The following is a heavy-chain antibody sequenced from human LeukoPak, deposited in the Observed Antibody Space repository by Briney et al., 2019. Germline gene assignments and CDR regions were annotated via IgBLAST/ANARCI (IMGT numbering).Heavy chain of an antibody. Sequence: PGGSLRLSGAASGFSFSDFYMSWVRQAPGMGLEWISYIGTRSNPIYYADSVKGRFTISREDAKNSLYLQMNSLRDKDTAVYFCAREARGSGRDFDYWGQGILVTVSS. D-gene: IGHD1-26*01. V-gene: IGHV3-11*01. CDR2: IGTRSNPI. J-gene: IGHJ4*02. CDR3: AREARGSGRDFDY. CDR1: GFSFSDFY.